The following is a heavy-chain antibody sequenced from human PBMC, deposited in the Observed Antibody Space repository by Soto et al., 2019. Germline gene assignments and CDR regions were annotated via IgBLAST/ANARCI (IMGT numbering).Heavy chain of an antibody. D-gene: IGHD4-17*01. CDR1: GGSFRRHG. CDR2: TIPVFDTA. V-gene: IGHV1-69*01. J-gene: IGHJ6*02. CDR3: ARDPAPTVTTLGHGLDV. Sequence: QVQLMQSGPEVKTPGSSVKVSCRASGGSFRRHGISWVRQAPGQGLEWLGGTIPVFDTANYAQKFQGRLTITADESKNTAYMDLSSLTSEDTAMSYCARDPAPTVTTLGHGLDVWGQGTTVTVSS.